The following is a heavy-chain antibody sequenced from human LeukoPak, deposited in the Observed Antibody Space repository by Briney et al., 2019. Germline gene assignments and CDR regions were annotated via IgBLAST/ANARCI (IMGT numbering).Heavy chain of an antibody. J-gene: IGHJ4*02. CDR3: ARGSRNYYDSSGYYYY. CDR1: GFTFSSYA. D-gene: IGHD3-22*01. CDR2: ISSNGGST. V-gene: IGHV3-64*01. Sequence: HSGGSLRLSCAASGFTFSSYAMHWVRQAPGKGLEYVSAISSNGGSTYYANSVKGRFTISRDNSKNTLYLQMGSLRAEDMAVYYCARGSRNYYDSSGYYYYWGQGTLVTVSS.